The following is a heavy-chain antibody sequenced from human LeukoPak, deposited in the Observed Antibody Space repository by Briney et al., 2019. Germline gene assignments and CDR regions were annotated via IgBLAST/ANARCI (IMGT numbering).Heavy chain of an antibody. CDR1: GYTLTELS. V-gene: IGHV1-46*01. Sequence: GASVKVSCKVSGYTLTELSMHWVRQAPGQGLEWMGIINPSGGSTSYAQKFQGRVTMTRDMSTSTVYMELSSLRSEDTAVYYCARQIGVTPVYAFDIWGQGTMVTVSS. J-gene: IGHJ3*02. CDR3: ARQIGVTPVYAFDI. CDR2: INPSGGST. D-gene: IGHD4-23*01.